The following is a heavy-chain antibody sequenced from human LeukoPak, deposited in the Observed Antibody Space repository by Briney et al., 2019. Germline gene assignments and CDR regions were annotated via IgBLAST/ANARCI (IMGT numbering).Heavy chain of an antibody. CDR3: AREIYCSGGSCLYYYGMDV. V-gene: IGHV1-18*01. CDR2: ISAYNGNT. J-gene: IGHJ6*02. D-gene: IGHD2-15*01. CDR1: GYTFTSYG. Sequence: ASVKVSFKASGYTFTSYGISWVRQAPGQGPEWMGWISAYNGNTNYAQKLQGRVTMTTDTSTSTAYMELRSLRSDDTAVYYCAREIYCSGGSCLYYYGMDVWGQGTTVTVSS.